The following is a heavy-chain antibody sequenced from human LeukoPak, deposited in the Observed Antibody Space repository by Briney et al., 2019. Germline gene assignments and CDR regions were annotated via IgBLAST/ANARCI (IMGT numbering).Heavy chain of an antibody. V-gene: IGHV3-23*01. D-gene: IGHD3-22*01. Sequence: TGGSLRLSCAASGFTFSSYAMSWVRQAPGKGLEWVSAISGSGGSTYYADSVKGRFTISRDNSKNTLYLQMNGLRAEDTAVYYCAKGSYYDSSGSFYFDYWGQGTLVTVSS. CDR1: GFTFSSYA. CDR3: AKGSYYDSSGSFYFDY. CDR2: ISGSGGST. J-gene: IGHJ4*02.